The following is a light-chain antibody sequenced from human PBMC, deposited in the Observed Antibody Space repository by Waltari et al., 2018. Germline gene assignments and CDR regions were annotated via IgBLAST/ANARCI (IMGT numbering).Light chain of an antibody. CDR2: WAS. J-gene: IGKJ4*01. V-gene: IGKV4-1*01. CDR3: QQYYGSPIT. Sequence: DIVMTQSQESLAVSLGERATINCKSSQSVLSSSNNKNYLAWYQQKPGQPPNMLINWASTRESGVPDRFGGSGSGTDFTLTISSLQAEDVAVYYCQQYYGSPITFGGGTKVEIK. CDR1: QSVLSSSNNKNY.